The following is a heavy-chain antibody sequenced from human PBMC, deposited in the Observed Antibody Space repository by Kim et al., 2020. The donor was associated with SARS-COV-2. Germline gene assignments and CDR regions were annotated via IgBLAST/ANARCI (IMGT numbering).Heavy chain of an antibody. J-gene: IGHJ4*01. CDR2: ISSSSSYI. CDR1: GFTFSSYS. CDR3: ARDRVRGYCSSGSCYRYFDY. D-gene: IGHD2-15*01. V-gene: IGHV3-21*01. Sequence: GGSLRLSCAASGFTFSSYSMNWVRQAPGKGLEWVSSISSSSSYIYYADSVKGRFTISRDNAKNSLYLQMNSLRAEDTAVYYCARDRVRGYCSSGSCYRYFDYRGDGALVTLSS.